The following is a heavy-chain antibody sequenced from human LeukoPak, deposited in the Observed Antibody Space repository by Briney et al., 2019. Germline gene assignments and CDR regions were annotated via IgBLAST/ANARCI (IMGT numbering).Heavy chain of an antibody. J-gene: IGHJ3*02. D-gene: IGHD5-18*01. Sequence: PGASLQTSCQGSGYIFTSYWIGWVRQIPGKGLEWMGIIYPGDSDPRYSPSFQGQITISADKSISTDYLQRSSLEASDTAMYYCARGRYSYADDAFDIWGQGTMVTVSS. V-gene: IGHV5-51*01. CDR3: ARGRYSYADDAFDI. CDR2: IYPGDSDP. CDR1: GYIFTSYW.